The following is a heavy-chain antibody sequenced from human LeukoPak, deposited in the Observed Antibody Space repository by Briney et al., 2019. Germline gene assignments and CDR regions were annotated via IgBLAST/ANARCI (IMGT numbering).Heavy chain of an antibody. CDR2: ITSGGTYI. D-gene: IGHD5-24*01. V-gene: IGHV3-21*01. Sequence: GGSLRLSCAASGLTFSNYSMAWVRQAPGKGLEWVSSITSGGTYIYYADSVKGRFTISRDNAKNSLYLQMNSLRAEDTAVYYCARDLSGLWQQFDYWGQGTLVTVSS. CDR3: ARDLSGLWQQFDY. J-gene: IGHJ4*02. CDR1: GLTFSNYS.